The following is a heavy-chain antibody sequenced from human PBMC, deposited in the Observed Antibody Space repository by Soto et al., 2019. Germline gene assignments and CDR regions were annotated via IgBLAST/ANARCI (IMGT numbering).Heavy chain of an antibody. CDR3: AIEIGAPPNHYLPEKGYSHY. CDR2: IIPIFGTA. D-gene: IGHD1-26*01. J-gene: IGHJ4*01. Sequence: QVQLVQSGAEVKKPGSSVKVSCKASGGTFSSYAISWVRQAPGQGLEWMGGIIPIFGTANYAQKFQGRIKITADKSTSTADREMGSLTSEDTGVNYCAIEIGAPPNHYLPEKGYSHYWGHGTLVTVSS. CDR1: GGTFSSYA. V-gene: IGHV1-69*06.